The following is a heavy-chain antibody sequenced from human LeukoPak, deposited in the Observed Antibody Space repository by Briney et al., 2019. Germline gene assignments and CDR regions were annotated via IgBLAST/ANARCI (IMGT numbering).Heavy chain of an antibody. Sequence: GASVKVSCKASGYTFTSYDINWVRQAPGQGLEWMGWMNPNSGNTGYAQKFQGRVTMTRNTSISTAYMELSSLRSEDTAVYYCARVRTMVRGVIRKSYYFDYWGQGTLVTVSS. CDR1: GYTFTSYD. J-gene: IGHJ4*02. D-gene: IGHD3-10*01. CDR3: ARVRTMVRGVIRKSYYFDY. CDR2: MNPNSGNT. V-gene: IGHV1-8*01.